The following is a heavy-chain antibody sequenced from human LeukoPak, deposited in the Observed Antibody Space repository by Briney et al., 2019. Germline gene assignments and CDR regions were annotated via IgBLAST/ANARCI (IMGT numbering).Heavy chain of an antibody. Sequence: PSETLSLTCTVSGGSISSGDYYWSWIRQPPGKGLEWIGSIYHSGSTYYNPSLKSRVTISVGTSKNQFSLKLSSVTAADTAVYYCARIHSSQTYYYDSSGYYYFDYWGQGTLVTVSS. V-gene: IGHV4-39*07. D-gene: IGHD3-22*01. CDR1: GGSISSGDYY. CDR3: ARIHSSQTYYYDSSGYYYFDY. CDR2: IYHSGST. J-gene: IGHJ4*02.